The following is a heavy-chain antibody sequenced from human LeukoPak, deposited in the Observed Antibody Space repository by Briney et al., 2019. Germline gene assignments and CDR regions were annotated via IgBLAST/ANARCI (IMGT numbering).Heavy chain of an antibody. D-gene: IGHD6-19*01. CDR3: AKAKGAVADKDAFDI. CDR1: GFTFDDNA. V-gene: IGHV3-9*01. CDR2: ISWNSGSI. J-gene: IGHJ3*02. Sequence: RSLRLSCAASGFTFDDNAMHWVRQAPGKGLEWVSGISWNSGSIGYADSVKGRFTISRDNAKNSLYLQMNSLRAEDTALYYCAKAKGAVADKDAFDIWGQGTMVTVSS.